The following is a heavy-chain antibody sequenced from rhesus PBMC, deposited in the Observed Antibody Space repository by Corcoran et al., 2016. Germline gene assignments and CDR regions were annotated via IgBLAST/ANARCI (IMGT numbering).Heavy chain of an antibody. CDR2: FEGPTGKT. CDR3: VRGTPPDN. V-gene: IGHV4-99*01. CDR1: GYSFRSGPY. J-gene: IGHJ4*01. Sequence: QVQLQESGPGLVKPSETLSLTCAVSGYSFRSGPYCAWIRQPPGKGLEYLGYFEGPTGKTYFDNSSIESRVTLSKDTSTNYFFLTLSSVIAADTAIYFCVRGTPPDNWGQGVLVTVSS. D-gene: IGHD5-42*01.